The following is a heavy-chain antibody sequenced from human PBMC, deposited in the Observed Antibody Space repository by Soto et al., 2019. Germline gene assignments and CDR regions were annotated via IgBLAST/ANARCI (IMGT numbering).Heavy chain of an antibody. D-gene: IGHD2-8*01. CDR3: AKDRVGGVPDAFDI. J-gene: IGHJ3*02. V-gene: IGHV3-23*01. CDR1: GFTSTNYV. Sequence: GSLRLSCAASGFTSTNYVMNWVRQAPGKGLEWVSSISGSGTTTFYADSVKGRFIISRDNSKNTLYLQMNSLRAEDTALYCCAKDRVGGVPDAFDIWGQGTMVTVSS. CDR2: ISGSGTTT.